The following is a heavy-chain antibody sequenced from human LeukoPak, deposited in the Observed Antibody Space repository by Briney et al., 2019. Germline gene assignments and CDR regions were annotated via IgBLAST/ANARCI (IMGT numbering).Heavy chain of an antibody. CDR1: GGSISSSSSY. Sequence: SETLSLTCTVSGGSISSSSSYWGWIRQPPGKGLEWIGSLYYSGSAYYNPSLKNRVTISVDTSKNQFSLKLSSVTAADTAVYYCAREMATIYRYFDYWGQGTLVTVSS. J-gene: IGHJ4*02. CDR2: LYYSGSA. V-gene: IGHV4-39*02. D-gene: IGHD5-24*01. CDR3: AREMATIYRYFDY.